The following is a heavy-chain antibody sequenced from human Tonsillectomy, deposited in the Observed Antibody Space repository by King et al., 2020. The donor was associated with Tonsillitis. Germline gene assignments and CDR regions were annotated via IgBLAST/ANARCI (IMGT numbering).Heavy chain of an antibody. CDR3: ASPSLGVVLSFQP. CDR2: INPNSGAT. J-gene: IGHJ1*01. CDR1: GYTFTGYY. V-gene: IGHV1-2*02. D-gene: IGHD3-16*01. Sequence: QLVQSGAEVKKPAASVKVSCEASGYTFTGYYIHWVRQAPGQGLEWMGWINPNSGATNYAQKFQGRVTMTRDTSISTAYMELSKLRSDDTAMYYCASPSLGVVLSFQPWGQGTLVTVSS.